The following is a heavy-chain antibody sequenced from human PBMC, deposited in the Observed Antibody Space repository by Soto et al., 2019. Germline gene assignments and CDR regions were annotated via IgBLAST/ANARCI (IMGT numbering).Heavy chain of an antibody. D-gene: IGHD3-16*02. V-gene: IGHV4-34*01. J-gene: IGHJ4*02. CDR1: GGSFSGYY. CDR2: INHSGST. Sequence: SETLSLTCAVYGGSFSGYYWSWIRQPPGKGLEWIGEINHSGSTNYNPSLKSRVTISVDTSKNQFSLKLSSVTAADTAVYYCARGITFGGVIVSWGFDYWGQGTLVTVSS. CDR3: ARGITFGGVIVSWGFDY.